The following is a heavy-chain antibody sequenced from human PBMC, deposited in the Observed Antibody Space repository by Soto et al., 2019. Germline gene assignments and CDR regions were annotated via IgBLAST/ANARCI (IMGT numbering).Heavy chain of an antibody. V-gene: IGHV1-3*01. CDR3: AGGSLHDFWSGYLDY. J-gene: IGHJ4*02. CDR2: INAGNGNT. Sequence: GASVKVSCKASGYTFTSYAMHWVRQAPGQRLEWMGWINAGNGNTKYSQKFQGRVTITRDTSASTAYMELSSLRSEDTAVYYCAGGSLHDFWSGYLDYWGQGTLVTVSS. D-gene: IGHD3-3*01. CDR1: GYTFTSYA.